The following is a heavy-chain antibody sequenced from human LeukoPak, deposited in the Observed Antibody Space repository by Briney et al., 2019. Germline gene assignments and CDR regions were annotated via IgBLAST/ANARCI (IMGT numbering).Heavy chain of an antibody. CDR1: GLTFSSHW. Sequence: PGGSLRLSCAASGLTFSSHWMHWVRQAPGKGLVWVSRITNDGSSTTYADSVKGRFTISRDNAKNSLYLQMNSLRAEDTAVYYCARRYYYDSRAGAFDIWGQGTMVTVSS. V-gene: IGHV3-74*01. CDR3: ARRYYYDSRAGAFDI. D-gene: IGHD3-22*01. J-gene: IGHJ3*02. CDR2: ITNDGSST.